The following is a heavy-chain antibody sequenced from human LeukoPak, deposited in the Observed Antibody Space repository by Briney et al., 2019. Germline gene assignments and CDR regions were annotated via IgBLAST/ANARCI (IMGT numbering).Heavy chain of an antibody. CDR1: GFTFSSYA. Sequence: PGGSLRLSCAASGFTFSSYAMHWVRQAPGKGLEYVSAISSNGGSTYYANSVKGRFTISRDNSKNTLYLQMGSLRAEDIAVYYCARTYYYDSSGSLSSPLDYWGQGTLVTVSS. CDR3: ARTYYYDSSGSLSSPLDY. CDR2: ISSNGGST. D-gene: IGHD3-22*01. J-gene: IGHJ4*02. V-gene: IGHV3-64*01.